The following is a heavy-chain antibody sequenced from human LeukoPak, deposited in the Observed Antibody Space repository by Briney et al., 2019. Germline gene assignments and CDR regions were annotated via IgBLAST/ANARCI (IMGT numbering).Heavy chain of an antibody. CDR3: ARGNYYGMDV. V-gene: IGHV3-74*03. CDR2: INRDGSTT. CDR1: GFTFSSYA. Sequence: GGSLRLSCAASGFTFSSYAMSWVRQAPGKGLVWVSGINRDGSTTTYADSVKGRFTVSRDNAKNTLYLQMNSLRAEDTAVYYCARGNYYGMDVWGQGTTVTVSS. D-gene: IGHD2/OR15-2a*01. J-gene: IGHJ6*02.